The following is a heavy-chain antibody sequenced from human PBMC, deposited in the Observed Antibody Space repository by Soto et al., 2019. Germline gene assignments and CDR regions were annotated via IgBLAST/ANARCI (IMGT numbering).Heavy chain of an antibody. CDR2: IYYSGST. V-gene: IGHV4-30-4*01. CDR3: ARHFFAWGYYDSSGYYSGAPIDY. Sequence: SETLSLTCTVSGGSISSGDYYWSWIRQPPGKGLEWIGYIYYSGSTYYNPSLKSRVTISVDTSKNQFSLKLSSVTAADTAVYYCARHFFAWGYYDSSGYYSGAPIDYWGQGTLVTVSS. J-gene: IGHJ4*02. CDR1: GGSISSGDYY. D-gene: IGHD3-22*01.